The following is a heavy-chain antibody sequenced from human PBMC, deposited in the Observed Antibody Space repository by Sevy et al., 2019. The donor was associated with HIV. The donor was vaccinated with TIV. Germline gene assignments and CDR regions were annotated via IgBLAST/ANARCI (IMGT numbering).Heavy chain of an antibody. J-gene: IGHJ4*02. D-gene: IGHD6-19*01. Sequence: GGSLRLSCAASGFSFRSYWMTWVRQAPGKGLEWVANINRDESATNYVDSVKGRFTIFRDNAKNLLYLQMNSLRVDDTAVYYCVTDDRPSGWLFDFWGPGTQVTVSS. V-gene: IGHV3-7*01. CDR2: INRDESAT. CDR3: VTDDRPSGWLFDF. CDR1: GFSFRSYW.